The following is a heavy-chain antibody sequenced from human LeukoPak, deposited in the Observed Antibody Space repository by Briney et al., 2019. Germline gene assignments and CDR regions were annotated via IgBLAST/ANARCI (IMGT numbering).Heavy chain of an antibody. CDR2: FDPEDGET. J-gene: IGHJ4*02. CDR3: ATDPMAGPEQPTAGLRY. D-gene: IGHD1/OR15-1a*01. V-gene: IGHV1-24*01. Sequence: ASVKVSCKVSGYTLTELSMHWARQAPGKGLEWMGGFDPEDGETIYAQKFQGRVTMTEDTSTDTAYMELSSLRSEDTAVYYCATDPMAGPEQPTAGLRYWGQGTLVTVSS. CDR1: GYTLTELS.